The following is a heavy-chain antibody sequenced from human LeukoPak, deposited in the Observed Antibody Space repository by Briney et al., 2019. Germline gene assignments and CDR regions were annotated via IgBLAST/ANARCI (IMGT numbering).Heavy chain of an antibody. CDR1: GFTFNYYS. CDR2: ISSSSFI. J-gene: IGHJ4*02. Sequence: GGSLRLSCAASGFTFNYYSMNWVRQAPGKGLEWVSSISSSSFIYYADSVKGRFTISRDNAKNSLYLQMNSLRAEDTAVYYCAREKDFTFYYDSSDYYPFDSWGQGALITVSS. CDR3: AREKDFTFYYDSSDYYPFDS. D-gene: IGHD3-22*01. V-gene: IGHV3-21*01.